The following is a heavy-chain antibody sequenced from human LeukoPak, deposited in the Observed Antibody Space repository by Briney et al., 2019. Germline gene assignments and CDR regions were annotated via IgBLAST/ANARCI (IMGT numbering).Heavy chain of an antibody. J-gene: IGHJ1*01. CDR2: ISFSGSTI. V-gene: IGHV3-48*03. Sequence: PGGSLRLSCAASGFTFSSYEMNWVRQAPGKGLEWVSYISFSGSTIYYADSVKGRFTIFRDNAKNSLYVQMNSLRAEDTAVYHCARGGYYDSSGYYYVGYFHHWGQGTLVTVSS. D-gene: IGHD3-22*01. CDR3: ARGGYYDSSGYYYVGYFHH. CDR1: GFTFSSYE.